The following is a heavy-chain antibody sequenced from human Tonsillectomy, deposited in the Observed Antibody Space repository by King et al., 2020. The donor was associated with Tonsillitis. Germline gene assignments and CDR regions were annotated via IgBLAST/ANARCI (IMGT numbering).Heavy chain of an antibody. J-gene: IGHJ2*01. V-gene: IGHV4-39*01. Sequence: LQLQESGPGLVKPSENLSLTCTVSGGSISSSSHYWGWIRQPPGKGLEWNGNIYYTGSTYYNTSLKSRVTISVDTSKNQFSLKLSSVTAADTAVYYCARQMAVAGTSNWYFDLWGRGTLVTVSS. D-gene: IGHD6-19*01. CDR1: GGSISSSSHY. CDR3: ARQMAVAGTSNWYFDL. CDR2: IYYTGST.